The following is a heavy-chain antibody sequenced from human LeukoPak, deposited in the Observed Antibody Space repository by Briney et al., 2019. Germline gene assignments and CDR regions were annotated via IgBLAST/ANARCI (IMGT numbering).Heavy chain of an antibody. CDR2: IYYSGST. CDR1: GGSISSYY. CDR3: ARTREVVNFDY. D-gene: IGHD3-22*01. J-gene: IGHJ4*02. Sequence: PSETLSLTCTVSGGSISSYYWSWIRQPPGKGLEWIGYIYYSGSTNYNPSLKSRVTISVDTSKNQFSLKLSPVTAADTAVYYCARTREVVNFDYWGQGTLVTVSS. V-gene: IGHV4-59*01.